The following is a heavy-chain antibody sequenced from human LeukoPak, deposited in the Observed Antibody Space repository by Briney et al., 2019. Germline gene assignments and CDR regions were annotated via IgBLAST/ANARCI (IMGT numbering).Heavy chain of an antibody. CDR3: AKPARGSGIQDGFDS. D-gene: IGHD3-10*01. CDR1: GFNFRNYA. CDR2: MSVVTDRT. V-gene: IGHV3-64D*06. Sequence: PPGGSLRLSCSASGFNFRNYAMHWVRQAPGKGLEYVSAMSVVTDRTFYADSVMGRFTISRDNSANTLYLQMSSLRPEETAVYYCAKPARGSGIQDGFDSWGQGTLVTVSS. J-gene: IGHJ4*02.